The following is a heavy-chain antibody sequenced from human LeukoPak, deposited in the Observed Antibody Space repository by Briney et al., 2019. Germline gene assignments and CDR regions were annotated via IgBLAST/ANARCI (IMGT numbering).Heavy chain of an antibody. CDR3: ARGRRITIFGVVITLDFDY. D-gene: IGHD3-3*01. CDR1: GYTFTSYD. Sequence: ASVKVSCKASGYTFTSYDINWVRQATGQGLAWMGWMNPNSGNTGYAQKFQGRVTITRNTSISTAYMELSSLRSEDTAVYYCARGRRITIFGVVITLDFDYWGQGTLVTVSS. J-gene: IGHJ4*02. CDR2: MNPNSGNT. V-gene: IGHV1-8*03.